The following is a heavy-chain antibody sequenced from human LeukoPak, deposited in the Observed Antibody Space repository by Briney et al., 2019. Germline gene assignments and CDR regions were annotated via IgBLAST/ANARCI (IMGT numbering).Heavy chain of an antibody. Sequence: ASVKVSCKASGYTFTGYYMHWVRQAPGQGLEWMGWINPNSGGTNYAQKFQGRVTMTRDTSISTAYMELSRLRSDDTAVYYCARVSPNYYGSGSYYHYYYYMDVWGKGTTVTVSS. CDR3: ARVSPNYYGSGSYYHYYYYMDV. CDR1: GYTFTGYY. CDR2: INPNSGGT. D-gene: IGHD3-10*01. V-gene: IGHV1-2*02. J-gene: IGHJ6*03.